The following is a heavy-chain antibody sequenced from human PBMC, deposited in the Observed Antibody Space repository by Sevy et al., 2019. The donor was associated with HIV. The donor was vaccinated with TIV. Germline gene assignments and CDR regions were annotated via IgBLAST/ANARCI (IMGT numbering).Heavy chain of an antibody. CDR3: GRDTSYSTSN. CDR1: GFTFSSTW. D-gene: IGHD4-4*01. CDR2: INSDGTTT. V-gene: IGHV3-74*01. Sequence: GGSLRLSCAASGFTFSSTWMHWVRQAPGKGRVWVAYINSDGTTTTYADSVKGRFTISRDNAKNTVHLQMDNLRAQDTAVYYCGRDTSYSTSNWGQGTLVTVSS. J-gene: IGHJ4*02.